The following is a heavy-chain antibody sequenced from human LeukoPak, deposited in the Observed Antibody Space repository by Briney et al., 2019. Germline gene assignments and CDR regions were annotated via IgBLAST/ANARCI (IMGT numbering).Heavy chain of an antibody. CDR2: IYPGDSDT. CDR1: GYSFSTYW. V-gene: IGHV5-51*01. CDR3: TRARYYGDTYYFDF. D-gene: IGHD4-17*01. Sequence: GESLKISCKGSGYSFSTYWIGWVRQMPGKGLECLGAIYPGDSDTRYSPSFQGQVTISADKSISTAYLQWSSLRASDTAIYYCTRARYYGDTYYFDFWGQGTLVTVSS. J-gene: IGHJ4*02.